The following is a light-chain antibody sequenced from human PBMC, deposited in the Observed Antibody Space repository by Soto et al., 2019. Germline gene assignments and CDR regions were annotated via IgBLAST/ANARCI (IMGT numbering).Light chain of an antibody. J-gene: IGKJ1*01. V-gene: IGKV3-20*01. CDR2: GAS. CDR1: QSVSSSY. CDR3: QQYGSSPTWT. Sequence: IVLTQSPGTQSLSPGERATLSCRASQSVSSSYLAWYQQKPGQAPRLLIYGASSRATGIPDRFSGSGSGPDFTLTISRLEPEDFAVYYCQQYGSSPTWTFGQGTKVDIK.